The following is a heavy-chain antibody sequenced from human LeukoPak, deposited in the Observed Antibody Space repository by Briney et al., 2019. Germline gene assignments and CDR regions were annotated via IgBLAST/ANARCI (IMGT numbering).Heavy chain of an antibody. Sequence: SETLSLTCSVSGGSISSYYWSWIRQPPGKGLEWIGYIYYSGSTNYNPSLKSRVTISVDTSKNQFSLKLSSVTAADTAVYYCARGRSVMVRGVIILDYWGQGTLVTVSS. V-gene: IGHV4-59*01. J-gene: IGHJ4*02. CDR1: GGSISSYY. CDR2: IYYSGST. CDR3: ARGRSVMVRGVIILDY. D-gene: IGHD3-10*01.